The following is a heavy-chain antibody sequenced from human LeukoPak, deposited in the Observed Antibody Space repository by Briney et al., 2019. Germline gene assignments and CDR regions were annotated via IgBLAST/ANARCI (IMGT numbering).Heavy chain of an antibody. D-gene: IGHD1-26*01. CDR1: GYSISSGYY. CDR2: MYHSGST. CDR3: GRDRSGGYSVDY. Sequence: PSETLSLTCAVSGYSISSGYYWGWIRQPPGKGLEWIASMYHSGSTYYSPSLQSRVTLSADTSKNQFSLKMSSVTAADTAVYYCGRDRSGGYSVDYWGQGTLVTVS. V-gene: IGHV4-38-2*02. J-gene: IGHJ4*02.